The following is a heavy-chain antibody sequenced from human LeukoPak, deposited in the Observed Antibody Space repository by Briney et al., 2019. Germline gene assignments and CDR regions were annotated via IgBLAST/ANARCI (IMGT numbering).Heavy chain of an antibody. V-gene: IGHV3-21*01. CDR2: ISSSSSYI. CDR1: GFTFNSYS. J-gene: IGHJ4*02. CDR3: ARDRWDSSWLYYFDY. Sequence: GGSLRLSCAASGFTFNSYSMNWVRQAPGKGLEWVSSISSSSSYIYYADSVKGRFTISRDNAKNSLYLQMNSLRAEDTAVYYCARDRWDSSWLYYFDYWGQGTLVTVSS. D-gene: IGHD6-13*01.